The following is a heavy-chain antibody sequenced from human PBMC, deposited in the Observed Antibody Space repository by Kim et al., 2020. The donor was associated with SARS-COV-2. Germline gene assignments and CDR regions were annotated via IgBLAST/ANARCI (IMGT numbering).Heavy chain of an antibody. CDR2: INANSGGT. CDR3: ARDRFDDYWICYYVGTFYFDY. CDR1: GYTFTNYY. Sequence: ASVKVSCKSSGYTFTNYYINWVRQAPGQGLEWMGWINANSGGTNYAQNFQGRVTMTRDTSTTTAYMELGSLRSDDTAVYYCARDRFDDYWICYYVGTFYFDYWGQGTLVTVSS. V-gene: IGHV1-2*02. J-gene: IGHJ4*02. D-gene: IGHD3-3*01.